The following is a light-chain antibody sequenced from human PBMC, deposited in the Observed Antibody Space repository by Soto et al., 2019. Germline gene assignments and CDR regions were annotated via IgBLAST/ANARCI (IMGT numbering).Light chain of an antibody. CDR3: HQYNKWPLWT. CDR1: QNVDSD. V-gene: IGKV3-15*01. Sequence: EIVMTQSPATLSVSPGEGATLSCRASQNVDSDLAWYQQKPGQGPRLLIFGASTRATDIPARFSGSGSGTDFTLTITSLQSEDFAVYYCHQYNKWPLWTFGQGTKVEIK. CDR2: GAS. J-gene: IGKJ1*01.